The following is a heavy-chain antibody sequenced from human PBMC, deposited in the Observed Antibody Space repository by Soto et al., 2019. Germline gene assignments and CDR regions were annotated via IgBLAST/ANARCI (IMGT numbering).Heavy chain of an antibody. V-gene: IGHV3-30*18. CDR1: GFTFSSYG. CDR3: AKDNPYSSSWYPYYYYYYGMDV. D-gene: IGHD6-13*01. J-gene: IGHJ6*02. CDR2: ISYDGSNK. Sequence: PGGSLRLSCAASGFTFSSYGMHWVRQAPGKGLEWVAVISYDGSNKYYADSVKGRFTISRDNSKNTLYLQMNSLRAEDTAVYYCAKDNPYSSSWYPYYYYYYGMDVWGQGTTVTVSS.